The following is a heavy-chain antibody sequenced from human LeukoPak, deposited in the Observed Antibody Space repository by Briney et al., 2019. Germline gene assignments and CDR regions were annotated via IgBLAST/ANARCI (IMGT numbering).Heavy chain of an antibody. Sequence: GWSLRLSCAASGFTFSDYYMSWIRQAPGKGLEGVSYISSSGSTIYYADSVKGRFTISRDNAKNSLYLQMNSLRAEDTAVYYCARGPSNWNDESYYFDYWGQGTLVTVSS. D-gene: IGHD1-1*01. CDR3: ARGPSNWNDESYYFDY. J-gene: IGHJ4*02. CDR1: GFTFSDYY. V-gene: IGHV3-11*01. CDR2: ISSSGSTI.